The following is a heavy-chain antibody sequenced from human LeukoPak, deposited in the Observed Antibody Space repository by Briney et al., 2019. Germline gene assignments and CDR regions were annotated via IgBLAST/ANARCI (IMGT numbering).Heavy chain of an antibody. CDR1: GGSFSGYY. V-gene: IGHV4-34*01. D-gene: IGHD6-19*01. J-gene: IGHJ5*02. CDR3: ARGYSSGWYGLDP. CDR2: INHSGST. Sequence: SETLSLTCAVYGGSFSGYYWSWIRQHPPTPPARIGEINHSGSTNYNPSLKSRVTISVDTSKNQFSLKLSSVTAADTAVYYCARGYSSGWYGLDPWGQGTLVTVSS.